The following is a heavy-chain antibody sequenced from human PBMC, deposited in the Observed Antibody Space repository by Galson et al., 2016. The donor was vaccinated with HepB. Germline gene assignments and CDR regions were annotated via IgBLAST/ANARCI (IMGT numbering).Heavy chain of an antibody. CDR1: GFTFSSYA. CDR3: AKRGVWDVHYFDY. V-gene: IGHV3-23*01. Sequence: SLRLSCAASGFTFSSYAMSWVRQAPGKGLEWVSTISGSGGSTYYADSVKGRFTISRDNSKNTLYLQMNSLRAEDTAVYYCAKRGVWDVHYFDYWGQGTLVTVSS. CDR2: ISGSGGST. D-gene: IGHD3-16*01. J-gene: IGHJ4*02.